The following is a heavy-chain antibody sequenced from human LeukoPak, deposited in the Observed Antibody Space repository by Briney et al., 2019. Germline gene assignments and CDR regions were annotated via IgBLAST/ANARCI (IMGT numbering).Heavy chain of an antibody. V-gene: IGHV3-53*01. CDR2: IYSRDAT. D-gene: IGHD6-19*01. J-gene: IGHJ6*03. CDR1: GFSVSSNS. Sequence: GGSLRLSCAASGFSVSSNSMSWVRQAPGKGLECVSIIYSRDATSYADSVKDRFTISRDSDRNTLFLQMDSLRSDDTAVYYCARVLAAIALRDYHYVDVWGKGTTVTVSS. CDR3: ARVLAAIALRDYHYVDV.